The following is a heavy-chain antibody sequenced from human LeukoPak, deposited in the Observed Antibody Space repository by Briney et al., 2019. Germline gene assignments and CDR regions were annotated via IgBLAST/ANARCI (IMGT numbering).Heavy chain of an antibody. J-gene: IGHJ4*02. CDR1: GFTFRTYA. CDR2: ISVSGGST. CDR3: AKEGDFYDILTDY. V-gene: IGHV3-23*01. Sequence: PAGGSLRLSCAASGFTFRTYAMSWARQAPGKGLEWVSGISVSGGSTYYADSVKGRFTISRDNSKNTLYLQMNSLRAEDTAVYYCAKEGDFYDILTDYWGQGTLVTVSS. D-gene: IGHD3-9*01.